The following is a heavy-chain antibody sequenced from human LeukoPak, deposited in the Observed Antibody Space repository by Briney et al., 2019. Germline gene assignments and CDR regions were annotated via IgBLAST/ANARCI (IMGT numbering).Heavy chain of an antibody. J-gene: IGHJ4*02. CDR1: GFSFSSYW. Sequence: TGGSLRLSCTASGFSFSSYWMTWVRQAPGEGLEWVANIKLDGSEKNYVDSVKGRFTISRDNAKNSLFLQMNSLRVEDTAVYYCARDTSGRWVDYWGQGTLVTVSS. CDR2: IKLDGSEK. D-gene: IGHD3-10*01. CDR3: ARDTSGRWVDY. V-gene: IGHV3-7*01.